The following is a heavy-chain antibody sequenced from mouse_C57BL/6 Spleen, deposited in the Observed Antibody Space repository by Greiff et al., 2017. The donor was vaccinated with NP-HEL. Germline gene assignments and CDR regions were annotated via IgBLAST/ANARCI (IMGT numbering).Heavy chain of an antibody. Sequence: QVQLQQSGAELVKPGASVKLSCKASGYTFTSYWMHWVKQRPGRGLEWIGRIDPTSGGTKYNEKFKSKATLTVDKPSSTAYMQLSSLTSEDSAVYYCAREATVVAPHFDYWGQGTTLTVSS. V-gene: IGHV1-72*01. D-gene: IGHD1-1*01. CDR2: IDPTSGGT. J-gene: IGHJ2*01. CDR3: AREATVVAPHFDY. CDR1: GYTFTSYW.